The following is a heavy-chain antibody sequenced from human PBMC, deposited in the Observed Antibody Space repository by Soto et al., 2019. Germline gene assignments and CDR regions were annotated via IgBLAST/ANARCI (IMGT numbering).Heavy chain of an antibody. D-gene: IGHD5-12*01. Sequence: PGGSLRLSCAASGFTFSSYAMHWVRQAPGKGLEWVAVISYDGSNKYYADSVKGRFTISRDNSKNTLYLQMNSLRAEDTAVYYCARDPGWLQLGHAFDIWGQGTMVTVSS. J-gene: IGHJ3*02. CDR2: ISYDGSNK. V-gene: IGHV3-30-3*01. CDR1: GFTFSSYA. CDR3: ARDPGWLQLGHAFDI.